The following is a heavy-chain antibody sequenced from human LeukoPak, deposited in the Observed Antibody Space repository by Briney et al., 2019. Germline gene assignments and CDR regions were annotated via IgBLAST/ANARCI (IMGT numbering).Heavy chain of an antibody. CDR3: ASLAAAGRTLDY. D-gene: IGHD6-13*01. CDR1: GGSISSGDYY. V-gene: IGHV4-30-4*08. CDR2: IYYSGST. J-gene: IGHJ4*02. Sequence: PSETLSLTCTVSGGSISSGDYYWSWIRRPPGKGLEWIGYIYYSGSTYYNPSLKSRVTISVDTSKNQFSLKLSSVTAADTAVYYCASLAAAGRTLDYWGQGTLVTVSS.